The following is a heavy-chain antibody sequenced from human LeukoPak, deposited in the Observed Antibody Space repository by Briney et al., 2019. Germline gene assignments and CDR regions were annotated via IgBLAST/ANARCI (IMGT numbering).Heavy chain of an antibody. J-gene: IGHJ6*02. CDR3: AREYVVVTASIYGMDV. V-gene: IGHV1-2*02. CDR2: INPNSGGT. CDR1: GYTFTGYY. D-gene: IGHD2-21*02. Sequence: ASVKVSCKASGYTFTGYYMHWVRQAPGQGLEWMGSINPNSGGTNYAQKFQGRVTMTRDTSISTAYMELSRLRSDDTAVYYCAREYVVVTASIYGMDVWGQGTTVTVSS.